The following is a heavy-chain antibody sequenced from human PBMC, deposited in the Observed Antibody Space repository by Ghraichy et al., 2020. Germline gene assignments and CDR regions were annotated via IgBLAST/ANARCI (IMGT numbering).Heavy chain of an antibody. CDR2: IYYSGST. V-gene: IGHV4-31*03. CDR1: GGSISSGGYY. J-gene: IGHJ2*01. D-gene: IGHD2-2*01. Sequence: SETLSLTCTVSGGSISSGGYYWSWIRQHPGKGLEWIGYIYYSGSTYYNPSLKSRVTISVDTSKNQFSLKLSSVTAADTAVYYCARGGVVVPAAIDYWYFDLWGRGTLVTVS. CDR3: ARGGVVVPAAIDYWYFDL.